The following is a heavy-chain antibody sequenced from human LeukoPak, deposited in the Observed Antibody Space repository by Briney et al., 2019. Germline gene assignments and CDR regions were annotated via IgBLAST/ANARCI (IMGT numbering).Heavy chain of an antibody. J-gene: IGHJ4*02. V-gene: IGHV3-74*01. Sequence: PGGSLRLSCAASGSTFSHAWMTWVRQAPGKGLVWVSVINTDGSSTSYADSVKGRFTISRDNAKNTLYLQMNSLRAEDTAVYYCASPITGGYWGQGTLVTVSS. D-gene: IGHD3-16*01. CDR2: INTDGSST. CDR3: ASPITGGY. CDR1: GSTFSHAW.